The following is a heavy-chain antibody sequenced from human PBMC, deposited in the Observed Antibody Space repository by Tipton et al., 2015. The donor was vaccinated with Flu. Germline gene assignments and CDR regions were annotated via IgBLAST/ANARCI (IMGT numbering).Heavy chain of an antibody. J-gene: IGHJ4*02. CDR1: GYTFTSYY. D-gene: IGHD3-22*01. Sequence: QSGAEVKKPGASVKVSCKASGYTFTSYYMHWVRQAPGQGREWMGIINPSGGSTSYAQKFQGRVTMTRDKSTSTVYMELSSLRSEDMAVYYCARDGKTYYYVSSGDYWGQGTLVTVSS. CDR2: INPSGGST. V-gene: IGHV1-46*01. CDR3: ARDGKTYYYVSSGDY.